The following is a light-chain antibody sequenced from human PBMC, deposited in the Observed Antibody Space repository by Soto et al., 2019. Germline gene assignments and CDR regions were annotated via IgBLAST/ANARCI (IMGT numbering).Light chain of an antibody. V-gene: IGKV1-5*03. Sequence: DIQMTQSPSTLSASVGDRVTITCRASQSISRLLALYQQKPGKAPKVLIYKAYSLESGVPSRFSGSGSGTEFPLTISSLQPDDFATYYCQQYNTYPWTFGQGTKVEIK. CDR2: KAY. J-gene: IGKJ1*01. CDR3: QQYNTYPWT. CDR1: QSISRL.